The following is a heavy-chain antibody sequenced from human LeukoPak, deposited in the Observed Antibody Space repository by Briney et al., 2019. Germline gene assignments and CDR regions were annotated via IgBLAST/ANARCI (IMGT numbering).Heavy chain of an antibody. CDR2: IKQDGSEE. Sequence: PGGSLRLSCAASGFTFSDYYMSWVRQAPGKGLEWVANIKQDGSEEYYVDSVKGRFTISTDNAKNSLYLQMNSLRAEDTAVYYCARDAYYDFWSGYPRYFDYWGQGTLVTVSS. V-gene: IGHV3-7*01. D-gene: IGHD3-3*01. J-gene: IGHJ4*02. CDR3: ARDAYYDFWSGYPRYFDY. CDR1: GFTFSDYY.